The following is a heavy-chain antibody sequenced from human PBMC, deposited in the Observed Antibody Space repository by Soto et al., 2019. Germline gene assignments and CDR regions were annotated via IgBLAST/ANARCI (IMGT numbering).Heavy chain of an antibody. J-gene: IGHJ3*02. CDR3: AKAIADYGDYWGDGFDI. Sequence: EVQLLESGGGLVQPGGSLRLSCAASGFTFTTYAMNWVRQAPGKGLEWVSSISDSGGSTYYAESVKGRFTISRDNCKNTLYLQMDSLRAEDTAVYYCAKAIADYGDYWGDGFDIWGQGTMVTVSS. CDR1: GFTFTTYA. V-gene: IGHV3-23*01. CDR2: ISDSGGST. D-gene: IGHD4-17*01.